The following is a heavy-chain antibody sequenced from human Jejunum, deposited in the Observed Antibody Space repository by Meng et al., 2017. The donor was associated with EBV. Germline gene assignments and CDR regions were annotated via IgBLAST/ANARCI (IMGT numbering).Heavy chain of an antibody. J-gene: IGHJ4*02. CDR2: INEDGTHT. D-gene: IGHD3-16*01. Sequence: LHRVEAGGGLVQRGGSLRLSCVGSGYTFSNYWMHWVRQTPGKGLVWVSRINEDGTHTDYVDSVKGRFTISRDNAKNTLTLQMNSLRVEDTAVYYCSRDLRGPFDYWGQGTLVTVSS. V-gene: IGHV3-74*01. CDR1: GYTFSNYW. CDR3: SRDLRGPFDY.